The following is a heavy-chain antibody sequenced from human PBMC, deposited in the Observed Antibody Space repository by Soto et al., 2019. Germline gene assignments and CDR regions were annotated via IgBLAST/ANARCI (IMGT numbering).Heavy chain of an antibody. CDR2: IIPIFDTA. CDR3: ARNGTLTGYSYGMDV. D-gene: IGHD1-1*01. J-gene: IGHJ6*02. CDR1: GGTFSDST. Sequence: SVKVSCKASGGTFSDSTINWVRQAPGQRLEWMGGIIPIFDTANYAEKFRGRVTITADESTSTSFMEVSSLRSEDTAVYYCARNGTLTGYSYGMDVWGQGTMVTVSS. V-gene: IGHV1-69*13.